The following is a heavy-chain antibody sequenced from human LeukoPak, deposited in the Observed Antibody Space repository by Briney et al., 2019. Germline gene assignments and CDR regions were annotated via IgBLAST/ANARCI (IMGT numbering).Heavy chain of an antibody. Sequence: ASVKVSCKASGYTFTGYYMHWVRQAPGQGLEWMGWINPNSGGTNYAQKFQGRVTMTRDTSISTAYMELSRLRSDDTAVYYCARGHPYSNNRFDPWGQGTLITVSS. CDR3: ARGHPYSNNRFDP. V-gene: IGHV1-2*02. CDR1: GYTFTGYY. D-gene: IGHD6-13*01. J-gene: IGHJ5*02. CDR2: INPNSGGT.